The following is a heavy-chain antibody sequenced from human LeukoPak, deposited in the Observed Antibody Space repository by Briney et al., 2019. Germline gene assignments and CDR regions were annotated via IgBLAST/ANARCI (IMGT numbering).Heavy chain of an antibody. CDR2: INSDGTSS. CDR1: GFTFSSYW. CDR3: ARDGYNQYDAMDV. V-gene: IGHV3-74*01. Sequence: GGSLRLSCAASGFTFSSYWMHWVRQAPGQGLVWVSYINSDGTSSTYADSGRGRFTISRDNSKNTLYLQMNSLRAEDTAVYYCARDGYNQYDAMDVWGQGTTVTVSS. J-gene: IGHJ6*02. D-gene: IGHD5-24*01.